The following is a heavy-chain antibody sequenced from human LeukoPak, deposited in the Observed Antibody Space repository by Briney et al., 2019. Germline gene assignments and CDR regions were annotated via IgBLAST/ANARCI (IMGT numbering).Heavy chain of an antibody. CDR1: GFTFSSYG. CDR3: AREADHYYYDSSGYNAFDY. Sequence: GGSLRLSCAASGFTFSSYGMNWVRQAPGKGLEWVSSISSSSYIYYADSVKGRFTISRDNAKNSLYLQMNSLRAEDTAVYYCAREADHYYYDSSGYNAFDYWGQGTLVTVSS. V-gene: IGHV3-21*01. J-gene: IGHJ4*02. CDR2: ISSSSYI. D-gene: IGHD3-22*01.